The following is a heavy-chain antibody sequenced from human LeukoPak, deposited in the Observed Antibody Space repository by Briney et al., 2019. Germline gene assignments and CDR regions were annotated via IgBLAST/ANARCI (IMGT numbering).Heavy chain of an antibody. D-gene: IGHD3-22*01. CDR2: IYYSGST. V-gene: IGHV4-31*03. CDR3: ASVSYDTSLQH. J-gene: IGHJ1*01. Sequence: SETLSLTCTVSGGSISSGGYFWSWTRQHPGKGLEWIGCIYYSGSTYYNPSLKGRVTISVDTSKNQFSLRLSSVTAADTAIYYCASVSYDTSLQHWGQGTLVTVSS. CDR1: GGSISSGGYF.